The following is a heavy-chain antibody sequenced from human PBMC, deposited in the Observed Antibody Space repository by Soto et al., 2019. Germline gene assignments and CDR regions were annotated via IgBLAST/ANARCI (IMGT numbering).Heavy chain of an antibody. Sequence: EVQLVESGGGLVQPGGSLRLSCAATGFTFSTYWMHWVRQGPGKGLVWVSRISTDGSSTTYADSVKGRFTISRDNAKNTLYLQMNSLRAEDTAVYYCARATVSNQPFDYWGQGSLVTVSS. CDR3: ARATVSNQPFDY. J-gene: IGHJ4*02. V-gene: IGHV3-74*01. CDR1: GFTFSTYW. D-gene: IGHD2-2*01. CDR2: ISTDGSST.